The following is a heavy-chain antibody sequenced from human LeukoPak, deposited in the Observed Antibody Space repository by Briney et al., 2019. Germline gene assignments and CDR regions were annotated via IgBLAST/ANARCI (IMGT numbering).Heavy chain of an antibody. D-gene: IGHD6-13*01. CDR3: ARAAAAGVPSGY. Sequence: AGGSLRLSCAASGFTFSSYVMHWVRQAPGKGLEWVAVISYDGSNKYYADSVKGRFTISRDNSKNTLYLQMNSLRAEDTAVYYCARAAAAGVPSGYWGQGTLVTVSS. J-gene: IGHJ4*02. CDR2: ISYDGSNK. CDR1: GFTFSSYV. V-gene: IGHV3-30-3*01.